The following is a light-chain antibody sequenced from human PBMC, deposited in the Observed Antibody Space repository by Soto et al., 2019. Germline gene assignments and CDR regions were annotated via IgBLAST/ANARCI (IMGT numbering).Light chain of an antibody. CDR1: SSNIGSNT. CDR2: SNN. Sequence: QSVLTQPPSASGNPGQRVTISCSGSSSNIGSNTVNWYQHLPGTAPKLLIYSNNQRTSGVPDRFSGSKSGTSASLAISGLQSEDEADYYCAAWDDRLNGYVFGSGNKLTVL. V-gene: IGLV1-44*01. J-gene: IGLJ1*01. CDR3: AAWDDRLNGYV.